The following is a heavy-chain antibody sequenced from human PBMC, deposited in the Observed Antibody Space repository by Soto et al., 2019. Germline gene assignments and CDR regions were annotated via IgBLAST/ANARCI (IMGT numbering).Heavy chain of an antibody. Sequence: QVQLQQSGPGLVKPSQTLSLTCAISGDSVSSNSAAWNWIRQSPSGRLEWLGRTYYRCKWYNDYAVSVKSRITISTDTYKNLFSLQLNSVSPEDTADYYCAREPLDRRNPHWGTFDYWGQGTLVTVSS. CDR2: TYYRCKWYN. J-gene: IGHJ4*02. CDR3: AREPLDRRNPHWGTFDY. V-gene: IGHV6-1*01. CDR1: GDSVSSNSAA. D-gene: IGHD3-16*01.